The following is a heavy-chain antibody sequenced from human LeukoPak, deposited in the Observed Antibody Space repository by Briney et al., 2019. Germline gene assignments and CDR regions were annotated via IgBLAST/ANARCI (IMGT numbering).Heavy chain of an antibody. CDR2: IKSKTDGGTT. CDR3: TTTMVRGVIKEDFDY. J-gene: IGHJ4*02. V-gene: IGHV3-15*01. D-gene: IGHD3-10*01. Sequence: PGGSLRLSCAASGFTFSNAWMSWVRQAPGKGLEWVGRIKSKTDGGTTDYAAPVKGRFTISRDDSKNTLYLQMNSLKTEDTAVYYCTTTMVRGVIKEDFDYWGQGTLVTVSS. CDR1: GFTFSNAW.